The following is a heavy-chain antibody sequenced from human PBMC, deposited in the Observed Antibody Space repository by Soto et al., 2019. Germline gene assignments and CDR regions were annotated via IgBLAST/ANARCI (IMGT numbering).Heavy chain of an antibody. CDR2: IYYSGNT. D-gene: IGHD2-2*01. V-gene: IGHV4-39*01. CDR1: GGSISSSNYY. Sequence: SETLSLTCTVSGGSISSSNYYWGWIPQPPGMGLEWIGSIYYSGNTYYNPSLKSRVTMSVDTSKNQFSLKLSSVTAADTAVYYCARLGGYCSTTGCYGYYAMDVWGQGTTVT. CDR3: ARLGGYCSTTGCYGYYAMDV. J-gene: IGHJ6*02.